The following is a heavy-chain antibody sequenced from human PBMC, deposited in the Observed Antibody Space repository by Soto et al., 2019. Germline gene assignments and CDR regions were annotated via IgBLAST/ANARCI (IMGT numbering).Heavy chain of an antibody. Sequence: GGSLRLSCAASGFTFSSYSMNWVRQAPGKGLEWVSSISSSSSYIYYADAVKGRFTISRDNAKNSLYLQMNSLRAEATAVYSCASVWLVYYHSSRVNWFDPWGQGTLVTVSS. D-gene: IGHD3-22*01. CDR3: ASVWLVYYHSSRVNWFDP. J-gene: IGHJ5*02. CDR2: ISSSSSYI. CDR1: GFTFSSYS. V-gene: IGHV3-21*01.